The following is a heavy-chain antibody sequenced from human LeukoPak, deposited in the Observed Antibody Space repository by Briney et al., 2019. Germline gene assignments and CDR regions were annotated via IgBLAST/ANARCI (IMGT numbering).Heavy chain of an antibody. CDR3: ARDLQDYYYYGMDV. V-gene: IGHV3-33*01. J-gene: IGHJ6*02. Sequence: RRSLRLSCAASGFTFSSYDMHWVRQAPGKGLEWVAVIWYDGSNKYYADSVKGRFTISRDNSKNTLYLQMNGLRAEDTAVYYCARDLQDYYYYGMDVWGQGTTVTVSS. CDR2: IWYDGSNK. D-gene: IGHD4-11*01. CDR1: GFTFSSYD.